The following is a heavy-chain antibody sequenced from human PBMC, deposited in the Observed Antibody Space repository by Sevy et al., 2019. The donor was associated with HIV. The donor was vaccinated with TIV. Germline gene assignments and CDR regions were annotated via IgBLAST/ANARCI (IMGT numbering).Heavy chain of an antibody. D-gene: IGHD1-26*01. CDR3: ARDRGKREMVGWDYYYYYGMDV. CDR1: GGSFSGYY. V-gene: IGHV4-34*01. CDR2: INHSGST. Sequence: SETLSLTCAVYGGSFSGYYWSWIRQPPGKGLEWIGEINHSGSTNYNPSLKSRVTISVDTSKNQFSLKRSSVTAADTAVYYCARDRGKREMVGWDYYYYYGMDVWGQGTTVTVSS. J-gene: IGHJ6*02.